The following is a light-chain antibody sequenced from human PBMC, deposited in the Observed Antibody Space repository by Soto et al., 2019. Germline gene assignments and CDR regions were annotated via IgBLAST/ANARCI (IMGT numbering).Light chain of an antibody. CDR3: LSYASRSTLV. CDR2: EVS. J-gene: IGLJ1*01. Sequence: SALTQPASVSGSPGQSITITCTGTSSDVGGYDYVSWYQQHPGEAPKLMIYEVSNRPSGVSNRFSGSKSGNTASLTISGLQAEDEADYNCLSYASRSTLVFGTGTKVTVL. CDR1: SSDVGGYDY. V-gene: IGLV2-14*01.